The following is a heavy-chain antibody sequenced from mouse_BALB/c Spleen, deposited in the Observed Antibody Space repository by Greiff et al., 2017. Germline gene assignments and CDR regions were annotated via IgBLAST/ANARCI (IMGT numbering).Heavy chain of an antibody. V-gene: IGHV5-4*02. J-gene: IGHJ2*01. CDR1: GFTFSDYY. Sequence: EVQLVESGGGLVKPGGSLKLSCAASGFTFSDYYMYWVRQTPEKRLEWVATISDGGSYTYYPDSVKGRFTISRDNAKNNLYLQMSSLKSEDTAMYYCARGEDGDYWGQGTTLTVSS. CDR3: ARGEDGDY. D-gene: IGHD2-3*01. CDR2: ISDGGSYT.